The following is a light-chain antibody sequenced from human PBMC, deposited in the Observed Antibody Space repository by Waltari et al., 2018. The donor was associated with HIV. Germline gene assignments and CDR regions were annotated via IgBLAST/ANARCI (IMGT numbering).Light chain of an antibody. J-gene: IGKJ1*01. CDR3: HQYSNYLGS. CDR2: MAT. V-gene: IGKV1-5*03. CDR1: QTVGDW. Sequence: DIHMTQSPPTLTASIGDRVNITCRASQTVGDWLAWYQQKPGEAPTLLIYMATTVENGVPSRFSGSASGTDFTLAIDSLHPDDFATYYCHQYSNYLGSFGQGTRVQLK.